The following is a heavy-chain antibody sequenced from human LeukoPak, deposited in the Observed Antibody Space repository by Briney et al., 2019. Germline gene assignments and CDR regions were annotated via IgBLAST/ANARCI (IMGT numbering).Heavy chain of an antibody. Sequence: GGSLRLSCAASGFTFSSYWMSWVRRAPGKGLEWVANIKQDGSEKYYVDSVKGRFTISRDNAKNSLYLQMNSLRAEDTAVYYCARAGYCSSTSCYNFDYWGQGTLVTVSS. CDR2: IKQDGSEK. CDR3: ARAGYCSSTSCYNFDY. CDR1: GFTFSSYW. J-gene: IGHJ4*02. V-gene: IGHV3-7*01. D-gene: IGHD2-2*01.